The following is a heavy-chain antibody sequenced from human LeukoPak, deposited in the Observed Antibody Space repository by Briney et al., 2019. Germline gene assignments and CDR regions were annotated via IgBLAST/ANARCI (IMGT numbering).Heavy chain of an antibody. J-gene: IGHJ6*02. D-gene: IGHD6-13*01. CDR1: GFTFSSYG. V-gene: IGHV3-30*18. Sequence: GGSLRLSCAASGFTFSSYGMHWVRQAPGKGLEWVAVISYDGSNKYYADSVKGRFTISRDNSKNTLYLQMNSLRDEGTAVYYCAKDSGSRYSSSWLALYYYYYGMDVWGQGTTVTVSS. CDR3: AKDSGSRYSSSWLALYYYYYGMDV. CDR2: ISYDGSNK.